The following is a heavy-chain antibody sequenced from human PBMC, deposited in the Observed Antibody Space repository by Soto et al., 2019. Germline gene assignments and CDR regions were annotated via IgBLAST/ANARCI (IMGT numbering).Heavy chain of an antibody. J-gene: IGHJ4*02. Sequence: PGESLKISCKGSGYSFTSYWIGWVRQMPGKGLEWMGIIYPGDSDTRYSPSFQGQVTISADKSISTAYLQWSSLKASDTAMYYCARKYYDILTGYYYFDYWGQGTPVTVSS. CDR3: ARKYYDILTGYYYFDY. V-gene: IGHV5-51*01. D-gene: IGHD3-9*01. CDR1: GYSFTSYW. CDR2: IYPGDSDT.